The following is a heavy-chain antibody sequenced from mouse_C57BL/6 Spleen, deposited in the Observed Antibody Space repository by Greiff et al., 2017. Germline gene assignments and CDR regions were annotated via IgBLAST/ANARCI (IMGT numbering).Heavy chain of an antibody. V-gene: IGHV1-81*01. Sequence: VNLVESGAELVRPGASVKLSCKASGYTFTSYGMSWVKQRTGQGLEWIGEIYPRSGNTYYNEKFKGKATLTVDKSSSTAYMELRSLTSEDSAVYFCARGVITANAYWGQGTLVTVSA. CDR3: ARGVITANAY. CDR2: IYPRSGNT. CDR1: GYTFTSYG. D-gene: IGHD1-1*01. J-gene: IGHJ3*01.